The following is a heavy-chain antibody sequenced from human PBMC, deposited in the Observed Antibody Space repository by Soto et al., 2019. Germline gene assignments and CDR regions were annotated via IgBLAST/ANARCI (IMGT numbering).Heavy chain of an antibody. V-gene: IGHV3-7*01. D-gene: IGHD6-19*01. CDR3: ARGRGWLHDY. J-gene: IGHJ4*02. Sequence: EVQLVESGGGLVQPGGSLRLSCAASGFSLSDYWMNWVRQAPGKGLEWVAIIKQDGSDRYYVDSVKGRFTISRDNAKNSLYLQMSSLRGEYTALYYCARGRGWLHDYWGQGTLVTVSS. CDR1: GFSLSDYW. CDR2: IKQDGSDR.